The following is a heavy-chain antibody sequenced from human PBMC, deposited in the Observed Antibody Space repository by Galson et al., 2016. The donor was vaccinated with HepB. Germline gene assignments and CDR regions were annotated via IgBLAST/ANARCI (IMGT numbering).Heavy chain of an antibody. V-gene: IGHV4-34*01. CDR2: IIHSEST. Sequence: SETLSLTCAVFGGSFSGYPWSWIRQPPGKGLEWIGEIIHSESTSYNPSLKSRVTMSLDTSKKQFSLKLTSVTAADTAVYYCARGSGWELRSVGYWGQGSLVTVSS. D-gene: IGHD1-26*01. CDR1: GGSFSGYP. CDR3: ARGSGWELRSVGY. J-gene: IGHJ4*02.